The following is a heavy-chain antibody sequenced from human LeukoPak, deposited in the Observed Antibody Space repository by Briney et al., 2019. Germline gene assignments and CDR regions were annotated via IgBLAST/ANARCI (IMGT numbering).Heavy chain of an antibody. V-gene: IGHV3-23*01. Sequence: GGSLSLSCAASGFTFNNYAMSWVRQAPGKGLEWASGISGSGGTTYYAVSVKGRFTISRDNSKNMVYLQMNSLRAEDTAVYYCATVRFGDSKSDYWGQGTLVTVSS. D-gene: IGHD3-10*01. CDR2: ISGSGGTT. CDR1: GFTFNNYA. J-gene: IGHJ4*02. CDR3: ATVRFGDSKSDY.